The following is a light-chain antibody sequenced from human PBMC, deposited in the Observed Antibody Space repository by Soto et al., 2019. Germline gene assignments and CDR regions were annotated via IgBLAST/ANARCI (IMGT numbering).Light chain of an antibody. CDR1: SSNLGSNS. V-gene: IGLV1-47*01. J-gene: IGLJ2*01. CDR2: NDN. Sequence: QSVLTQPPSASGTPGQRVTISCSGSSSNLGSNSVRWYQQFPGAAPKLLIYNDNQRRSGVPDRFSASKSGTSASLAISGLRSEEEADYYCATWDDSLSGSVVFGGGTKVTVL. CDR3: ATWDDSLSGSVV.